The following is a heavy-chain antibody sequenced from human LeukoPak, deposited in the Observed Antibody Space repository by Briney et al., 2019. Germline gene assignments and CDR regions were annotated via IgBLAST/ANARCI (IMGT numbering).Heavy chain of an antibody. V-gene: IGHV3-66*01. CDR2: VYSGGRT. CDR1: GFTVSNND. J-gene: IGHJ4*02. D-gene: IGHD3-10*01. Sequence: GGSLRLSCAASGFTVSNNDMTWVRQAPGKGLEWVSVVYSGGRTDYADSVKGRFTISRVNFKNTLYLQMNSLRAEDTAVYYCARAFQYGSGSYPYSLWGQGTLVTVSS. CDR3: ARAFQYGSGSYPYSL.